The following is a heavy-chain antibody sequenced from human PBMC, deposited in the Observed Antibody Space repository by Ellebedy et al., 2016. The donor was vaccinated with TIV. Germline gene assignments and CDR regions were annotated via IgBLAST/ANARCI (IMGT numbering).Heavy chain of an antibody. D-gene: IGHD3-10*01. CDR3: ANIRGAMI. J-gene: IGHJ4*02. V-gene: IGHV3-23*01. CDR2: ISARGDYT. Sequence: GESLKISXVTSGFTFSTSAMNWVRQTPEKGLEWVSIISARGDYTYYADSVKGRFTISRDNAKNTLYLQMNSLRAEDTAVYYCANIRGAMIWGQGILVTVSS. CDR1: GFTFSTSA.